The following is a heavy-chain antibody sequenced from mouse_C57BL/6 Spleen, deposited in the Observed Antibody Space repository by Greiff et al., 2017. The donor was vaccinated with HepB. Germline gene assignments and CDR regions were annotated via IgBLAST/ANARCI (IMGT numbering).Heavy chain of an antibody. CDR1: GYTFTSYW. Sequence: VQLQQPGAELVRPGSSVKLSCKASGYTFTSYWMHWVKQRPIQGLEWIGNIDPSDSETHYNQKFKDKATLTVDKSSSTAYMQLSSLTSEDSAVYYCARAHYSNYDWYFDVWGTGTTVTVSS. V-gene: IGHV1-52*01. CDR3: ARAHYSNYDWYFDV. CDR2: IDPSDSET. D-gene: IGHD2-5*01. J-gene: IGHJ1*03.